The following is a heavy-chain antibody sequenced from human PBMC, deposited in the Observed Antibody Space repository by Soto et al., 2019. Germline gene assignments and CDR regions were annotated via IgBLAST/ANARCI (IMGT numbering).Heavy chain of an antibody. Sequence: EVQLVGSGGGLIQPGESLRLSCAASGFTFTTYWMHWVRRAPGKGLVWVSTINTDGSGTRYADSVKGRFTISIDNAKNALYRQMDSLRVEDTAVYFCVRDDKLRLGCCGPETLDTVSS. V-gene: IGHV3-74*01. CDR2: INTDGSGT. CDR1: GFTFTTYW. CDR3: VRDDKLRLGC. J-gene: IGHJ4*02. D-gene: IGHD3-9*01.